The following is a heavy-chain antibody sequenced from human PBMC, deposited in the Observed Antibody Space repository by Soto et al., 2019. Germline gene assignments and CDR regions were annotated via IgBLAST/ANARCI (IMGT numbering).Heavy chain of an antibody. Sequence: GASVKVSCKASGYTFTSYYMHWVRQAPGQGLEWMGIINPSGGSTSYAQKFQGRVTMTRDTSTSTVYMELSSLRSEDTAVYYCAREDAYCGGDCYSAFDSWAQGTMVTVSS. CDR2: INPSGGST. D-gene: IGHD2-21*01. J-gene: IGHJ3*02. V-gene: IGHV1-46*03. CDR3: AREDAYCGGDCYSAFDS. CDR1: GYTFTSYY.